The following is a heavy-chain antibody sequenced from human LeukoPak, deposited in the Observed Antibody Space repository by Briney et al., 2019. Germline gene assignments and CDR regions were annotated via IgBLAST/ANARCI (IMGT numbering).Heavy chain of an antibody. CDR1: GFTFSTYA. J-gene: IGHJ6*02. V-gene: IGHV3-23*01. D-gene: IGHD5-12*01. Sequence: GSLRLSCAASGFTFSTYAMSWVRQAPGEGLEWVSAISGTGNSPYYGDSVKGRFTISRDNSKNTLYLQMNSLRAEDTAVYYCARVGGYSGYDYYYYGMDVWGQGTTVTVSS. CDR2: ISGTGNSP. CDR3: ARVGGYSGYDYYYYGMDV.